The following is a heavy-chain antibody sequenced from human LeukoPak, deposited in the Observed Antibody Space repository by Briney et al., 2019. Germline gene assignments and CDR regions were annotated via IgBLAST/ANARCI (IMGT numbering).Heavy chain of an antibody. D-gene: IGHD3-3*01. CDR2: ISSSSDYT. CDR3: ARERNFYYFDY. Sequence: GGSLRLSCAASGFTFSDYYMSWIRQAPGKGLEWVSYISSSSDYTKYADSVKGRFTISGDNAQNSLFLELNSLRGEDTAVYYCARERNFYYFDYWGQGALVTVSS. CDR1: GFTFSDYY. V-gene: IGHV3-11*06. J-gene: IGHJ4*02.